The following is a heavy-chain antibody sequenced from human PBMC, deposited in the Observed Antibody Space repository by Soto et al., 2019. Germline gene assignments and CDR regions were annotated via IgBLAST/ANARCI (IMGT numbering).Heavy chain of an antibody. D-gene: IGHD2-15*01. V-gene: IGHV1-2*02. CDR1: GYTFTDYY. CDR2: INPNSGGT. CDR3: ATCSGGSCYANWFDP. Sequence: QVQLAQSGAEVKKPGASVKVSCKASGYTFTDYYMHWVRQAPGQGLEWMGWINPNSGGTNYAQKFQGRVTMTRDTSISTAYMELSGLRSDDTAVYYCATCSGGSCYANWFDPWGQGTLVTVSS. J-gene: IGHJ5*02.